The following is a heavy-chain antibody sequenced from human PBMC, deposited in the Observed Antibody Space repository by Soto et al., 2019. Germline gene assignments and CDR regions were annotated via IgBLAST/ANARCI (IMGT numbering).Heavy chain of an antibody. Sequence: GGSVRLSCSASGCTYICYVMHWVRQAPGKGLEWVSYISSSGSTIYYADSVKGRFTISRDNAKNSLYLQMNSLRAEDTAVYHCARALHGGYWGQGTLVTVSS. CDR2: ISSSGSTI. J-gene: IGHJ4*02. V-gene: IGHV3-48*03. CDR1: GCTYICYV. D-gene: IGHD3-10*01. CDR3: ARALHGGY.